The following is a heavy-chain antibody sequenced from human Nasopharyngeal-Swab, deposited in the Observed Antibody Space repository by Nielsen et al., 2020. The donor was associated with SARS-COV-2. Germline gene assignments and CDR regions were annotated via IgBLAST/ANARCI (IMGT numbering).Heavy chain of an antibody. CDR1: GCSLSSYY. Sequence: ETLSLTCTVSGCSLSSYYWSWIPQPPGKGLEWIGYIYYSGSTNYNPSLKSRVTISVDTSKNQFSLKLSSVAAADTAVYYCARGNYYYDSSGRSVDYWGQGTLVTVSS. V-gene: IGHV4-59*08. CDR3: ARGNYYYDSSGRSVDY. D-gene: IGHD3-22*01. J-gene: IGHJ4*02. CDR2: IYYSGST.